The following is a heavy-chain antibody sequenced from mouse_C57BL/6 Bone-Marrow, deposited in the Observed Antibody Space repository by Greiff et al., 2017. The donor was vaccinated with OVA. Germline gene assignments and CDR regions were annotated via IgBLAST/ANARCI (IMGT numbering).Heavy chain of an antibody. J-gene: IGHJ2*01. CDR2: ISNGGGST. CDR3: ARRGYEEVYFDY. D-gene: IGHD2-2*01. V-gene: IGHV5-12*01. Sequence: DVKLVESGGGLVQPGGSLKLSCAASGFTFSDYYMYWVRQTPEKRLEWVAYISNGGGSTYYPDTVKGRFTISRDNAKNTLYLQMSRLKSEDTAMYYCARRGYEEVYFDYWGQGTTLTVSS. CDR1: GFTFSDYY.